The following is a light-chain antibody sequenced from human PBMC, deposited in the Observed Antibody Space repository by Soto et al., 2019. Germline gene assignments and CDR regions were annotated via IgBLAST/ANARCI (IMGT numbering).Light chain of an antibody. CDR1: SSDVGSYNL. J-gene: IGLJ2*01. V-gene: IGLV2-23*01. CDR3: CSYAGGDVV. CDR2: EGS. Sequence: QSALTQPASVSGSPGQSITISCTGTSSDVGSYNLVSWYQQHPGKAPKLMIYEGSKRPSGVSNRFSGSKSGNTASLTISGRQSEDEADYYCCSYAGGDVVFGGGTKLTVL.